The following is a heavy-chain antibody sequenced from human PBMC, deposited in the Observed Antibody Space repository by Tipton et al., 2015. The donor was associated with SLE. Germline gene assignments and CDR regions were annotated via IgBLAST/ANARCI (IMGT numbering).Heavy chain of an antibody. Sequence: SLRLSCAASGFTVSSNYMSWVRQAPGKGLEWVSAISGSGGSTYYADSVKGRFTISRDNSKNTLYLQMNSLRAEDTAVYYCAKERRVGAVGYYFDYWGQGTLVTVSS. J-gene: IGHJ4*02. CDR1: GFTVSSNY. CDR2: ISGSGGST. CDR3: AKERRVGAVGYYFDY. V-gene: IGHV3-23*01. D-gene: IGHD6-19*01.